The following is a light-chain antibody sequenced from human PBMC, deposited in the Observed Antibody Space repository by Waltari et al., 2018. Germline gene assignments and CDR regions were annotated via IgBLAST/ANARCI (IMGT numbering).Light chain of an antibody. CDR3: QQRSNWPPVFT. Sequence: EIVFTQSPATLSLSPGERDTLSCRASQSVSRYLAWYQQNPGQAPRLLIYDASNRATGIPARFSGSGSGTDFTLTISSLEPEDFAVYYCQQRSNWPPVFTFGGGTKAEIK. V-gene: IGKV3-11*01. CDR2: DAS. CDR1: QSVSRY. J-gene: IGKJ4*01.